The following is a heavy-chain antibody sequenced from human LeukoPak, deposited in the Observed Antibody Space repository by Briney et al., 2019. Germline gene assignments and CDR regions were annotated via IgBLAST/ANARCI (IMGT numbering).Heavy chain of an antibody. CDR3: AHRRQWLFSYDSSGYPD. D-gene: IGHD3-22*01. J-gene: IGHJ4*02. Sequence: SGPTLVKPTQTLTLTCTFSGFSLSTSGMGVGWIRQPPGKALEWLALIYWDDDKRYSPSLKSRLTITKDTSKNQVVLTMTNMDPVDTATYYCAHRRQWLFSYDSSGYPDWGQGTLVTVSS. CDR1: GFSLSTSGMG. CDR2: IYWDDDK. V-gene: IGHV2-5*02.